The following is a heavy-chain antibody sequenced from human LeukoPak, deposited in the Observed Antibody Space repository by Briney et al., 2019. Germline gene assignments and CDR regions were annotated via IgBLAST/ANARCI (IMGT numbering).Heavy chain of an antibody. V-gene: IGHV3-64D*09. CDR3: VKSPHASSCYFDY. D-gene: IGHD6-13*01. J-gene: IGHJ4*02. CDR1: GFTFSSFA. CDR2: INSNGDIT. Sequence: GESLRLSCSASGFTFSSFAMHWVRQAPGKGLEYVSAINSNGDITDYADSVKGRFTISRDNSKNTLYLQMSSLRAEDTAIYYCVKSPHASSCYFDYWGQGTLVTVSS.